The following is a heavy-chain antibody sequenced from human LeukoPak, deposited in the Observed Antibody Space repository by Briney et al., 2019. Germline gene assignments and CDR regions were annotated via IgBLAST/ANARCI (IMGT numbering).Heavy chain of an antibody. CDR2: IIPIFGTA. V-gene: IGHV1-69*13. CDR1: GGTFSSYA. Sequence: GASVKVSCKASGGTFSSYAISWVRQAPGQGLEWMGGIIPIFGTANYAQKFQGRVTITADESTSTAYMELSSLRSEDTAVYYCARDMYSSGWYWYFDLWGRGTLVTVSS. CDR3: ARDMYSSGWYWYFDL. D-gene: IGHD6-19*01. J-gene: IGHJ2*01.